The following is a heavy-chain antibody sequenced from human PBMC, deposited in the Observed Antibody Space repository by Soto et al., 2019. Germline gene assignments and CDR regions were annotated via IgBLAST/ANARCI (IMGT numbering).Heavy chain of an antibody. D-gene: IGHD2-15*01. V-gene: IGHV2-5*02. CDR1: GFSLSTSGVG. Sequence: ITLKESGPPLVKPTQTLTLTCTFSGFSLSTSGVGVGWIRQPPGKALEWLALIYWDDDKRYSPSLKSRLTITKDTSKNQVVLTMTNMDPVDTATYYCAHRPSYCSGGSCYSGFDYWGQGTLVTVSS. CDR2: IYWDDDK. CDR3: AHRPSYCSGGSCYSGFDY. J-gene: IGHJ4*02.